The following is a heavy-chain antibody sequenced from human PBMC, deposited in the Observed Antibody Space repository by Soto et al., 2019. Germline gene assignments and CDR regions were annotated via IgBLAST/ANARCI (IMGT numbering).Heavy chain of an antibody. Sequence: SLILSCEASGFTFSSYGMHWVRQAPGKGLEWLAIISYDGTYKYYADSVRGRFTISRDNSKNTLYLQMNSLRAEDTALYYCAKDSVGATLYYNRMDVWGLGTTVTVSS. CDR2: ISYDGTYK. V-gene: IGHV3-30*18. D-gene: IGHD1-26*01. J-gene: IGHJ6*02. CDR1: GFTFSSYG. CDR3: AKDSVGATLYYNRMDV.